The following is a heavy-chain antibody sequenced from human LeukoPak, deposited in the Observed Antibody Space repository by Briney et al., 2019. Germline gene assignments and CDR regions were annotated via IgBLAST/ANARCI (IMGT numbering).Heavy chain of an antibody. CDR3: ARHGGGAPRSYGMDV. V-gene: IGHV5-51*01. Sequence: GESLKIFCKGSGYIFTSYWIGWVRLMPGEGLEWMGIIYPGDSDTRYSPSFQGQVTISADKSISTAYLQWSSLKASDTAMYYCARHGGGAPRSYGMDVWGQGTTVTVSS. CDR2: IYPGDSDT. CDR1: GYIFTSYW. J-gene: IGHJ6*02. D-gene: IGHD2-15*01.